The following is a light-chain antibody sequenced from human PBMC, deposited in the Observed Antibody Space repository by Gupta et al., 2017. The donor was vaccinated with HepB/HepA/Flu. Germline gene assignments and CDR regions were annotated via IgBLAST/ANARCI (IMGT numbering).Light chain of an antibody. CDR2: SNN. Sequence: QSVLTQPPSASQTPGPRVTISCSGSSSNIGSNTVNWYQQLPGTAPKLLIDSNNQRPSGVLDRFSGSKSGTSASLAISGLQSEDEADYYCATWDDSLNAYVFGTGTKVTVL. J-gene: IGLJ1*01. CDR1: SSNIGSNT. V-gene: IGLV1-44*01. CDR3: ATWDDSLNAYV.